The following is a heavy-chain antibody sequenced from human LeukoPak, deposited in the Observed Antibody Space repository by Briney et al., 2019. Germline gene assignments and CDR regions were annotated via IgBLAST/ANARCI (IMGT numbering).Heavy chain of an antibody. Sequence: PAGGSLRLSCAASGFTFSSYWMHWVRQAPGKGLVWVSRINTDGSSTSYADSVKGRFTISRDNAKNTLYLQMNSLRAEDTAVYYCARALYIWGNYMDVWGKGTTVTVSS. CDR3: ARALYIWGNYMDV. J-gene: IGHJ6*03. D-gene: IGHD3-16*01. V-gene: IGHV3-74*01. CDR2: INTDGSST. CDR1: GFTFSSYW.